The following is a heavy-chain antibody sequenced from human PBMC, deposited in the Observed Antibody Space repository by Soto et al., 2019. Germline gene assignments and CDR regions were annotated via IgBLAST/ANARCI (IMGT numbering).Heavy chain of an antibody. CDR3: ARQVFGAYGMDV. Sequence: PGESLKISCKGAGYSFTSYWISWVRQMPGKGLEWMGRIDPSDSYTNYSPSFQGHVTISADKSISTAYLQWSSLKASDTAMYYCARQVFGAYGMDVWGQGTTVTVSS. J-gene: IGHJ6*02. V-gene: IGHV5-10-1*01. D-gene: IGHD3-3*01. CDR1: GYSFTSYW. CDR2: IDPSDSYT.